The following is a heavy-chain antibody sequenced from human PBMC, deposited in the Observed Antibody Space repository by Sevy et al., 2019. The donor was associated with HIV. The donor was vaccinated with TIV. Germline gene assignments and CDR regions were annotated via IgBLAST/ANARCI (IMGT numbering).Heavy chain of an antibody. J-gene: IGHJ4*02. Sequence: GGSLRLSCAASGFTMSSYWVTWVRQAPGKGLEWVALIWFDGSNSYYADSVKGRFTISRDTSKNTVYLQMNSLRAEDTAVYYCARDHEFYDYGDYGPTFFPDYWGQGNLVTVSS. V-gene: IGHV3-33*08. CDR2: IWFDGSNS. D-gene: IGHD4-17*01. CDR1: GFTMSSYW. CDR3: ARDHEFYDYGDYGPTFFPDY.